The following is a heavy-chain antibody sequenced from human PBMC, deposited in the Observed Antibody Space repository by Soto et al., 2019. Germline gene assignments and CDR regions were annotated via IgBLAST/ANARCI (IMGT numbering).Heavy chain of an antibody. D-gene: IGHD3-22*01. CDR3: ASQYYYDSSGSQTFDY. J-gene: IGHJ4*02. V-gene: IGHV4-59*01. CDR2: IYYGGGT. CDR1: GGSISSYY. Sequence: SETLSLTCTVSGGSISSYYWDWIRQPPGKGLEWIGDIYYGGGTNYDPSLKSRVTLSVDTSKNQFSLKLSSVTAADTAVYYCASQYYYDSSGSQTFDYWGQGTQVTVSS.